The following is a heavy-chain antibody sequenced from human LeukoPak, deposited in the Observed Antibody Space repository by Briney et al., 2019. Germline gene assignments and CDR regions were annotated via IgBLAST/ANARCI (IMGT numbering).Heavy chain of an antibody. CDR3: AREGIQVWLLGAY. V-gene: IGHV1-46*01. CDR1: GYTFTSYY. D-gene: IGHD5-18*01. J-gene: IGHJ4*02. CDR2: INPSGGST. Sequence: ASVKVSCKASGYTFTSYYMHWVRQAPGQGLEWMGIINPSGGSTSYAQKFQGRVTMTRDTSTSTVYMELSRLRSDDTAVYYCAREGIQVWLLGAYWGQGTLVTVSS.